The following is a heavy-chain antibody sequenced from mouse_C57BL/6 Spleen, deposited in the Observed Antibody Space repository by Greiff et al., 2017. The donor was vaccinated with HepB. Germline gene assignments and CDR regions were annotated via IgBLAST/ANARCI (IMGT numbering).Heavy chain of an antibody. D-gene: IGHD1-1*01. Sequence: DVHLVESGPGLVKPSQSLSLTCSVTGYSITSGYYWNWIRQFPGNKLEWMGYISYDGSNNYNPSLKNRISITRETSKNQFFLKLNSVTTEDTASYYCAREEYYGSSAYWGQGTLVTVSA. CDR1: GYSITSGYY. CDR2: ISYDGSN. CDR3: AREEYYGSSAY. J-gene: IGHJ3*01. V-gene: IGHV3-6*01.